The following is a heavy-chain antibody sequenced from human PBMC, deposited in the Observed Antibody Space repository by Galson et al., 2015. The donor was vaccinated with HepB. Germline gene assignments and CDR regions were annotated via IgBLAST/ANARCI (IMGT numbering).Heavy chain of an antibody. Sequence: SLRLSCAASGFIVSSSYMSWVRQAPGKGLEWVSLLYSGGTTFYADSVKGRFTISRDNSQNTLYLQMNSLRVEDTAVYYCARDLVGGWYGVWGYWGQGTLVTVSS. CDR2: LYSGGTT. CDR3: ARDLVGGWYGVWGY. J-gene: IGHJ4*02. V-gene: IGHV3-53*01. CDR1: GFIVSSSY. D-gene: IGHD6-19*01.